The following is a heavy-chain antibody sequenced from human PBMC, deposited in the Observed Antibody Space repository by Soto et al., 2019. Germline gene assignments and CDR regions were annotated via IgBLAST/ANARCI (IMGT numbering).Heavy chain of an antibody. Sequence: VQLVESGGGVVQPGTSLRLSCAASGFTFNNYGMHWVRQAPGTGLEWVATISNDGRDKYYADSVKGRLTISRDNSKNTLYLQMSSLRAEDTAVYYCAKDQGIAASHGVDWGQGTLVTVSS. CDR3: AKDQGIAASHGVD. CDR1: GFTFNNYG. J-gene: IGHJ3*01. D-gene: IGHD6-13*01. V-gene: IGHV3-30*18. CDR2: ISNDGRDK.